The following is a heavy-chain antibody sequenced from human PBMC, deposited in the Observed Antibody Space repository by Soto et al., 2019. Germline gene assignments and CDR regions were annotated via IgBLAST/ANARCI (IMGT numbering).Heavy chain of an antibody. V-gene: IGHV3-23*01. CDR1: GFTFSSYA. D-gene: IGHD1-26*01. J-gene: IGHJ4*02. Sequence: GGSLRLSCAASGFTFSSYAMSWVRQAPGKALEWVSAISGSGGSTYYADSVKGRFTISRDNSKNTLYLQMNSLRAEDTAVYYCAKAGFGHYYLVRYYFDYWGQGTLVTVSS. CDR3: AKAGFGHYYLVRYYFDY. CDR2: ISGSGGST.